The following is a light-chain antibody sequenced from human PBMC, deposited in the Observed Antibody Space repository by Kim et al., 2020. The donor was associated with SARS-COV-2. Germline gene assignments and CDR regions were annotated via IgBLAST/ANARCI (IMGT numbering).Light chain of an antibody. Sequence: DIQMTQSPSSLSASVGDRVTITCRASQDISNYVAWYQQKPVKVPKVLIYSASALRSGVPSRFSGSGSGTDFTLTISSLQPEDVATYYCQKYDGAPWTFGQGTKVDIK. J-gene: IGKJ1*01. V-gene: IGKV1-27*01. CDR2: SAS. CDR1: QDISNY. CDR3: QKYDGAPWT.